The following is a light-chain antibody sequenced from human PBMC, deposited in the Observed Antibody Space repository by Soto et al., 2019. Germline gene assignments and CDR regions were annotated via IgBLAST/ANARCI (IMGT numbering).Light chain of an antibody. J-gene: IGKJ2*01. CDR2: VAS. V-gene: IGKV3-20*01. CDR3: QQYSSSPT. CDR1: QSVSSNY. Sequence: EIVLTQSPGTLSLSPGERATLSCRASQSVSSNYLAWYQQKPGQAPRLLIYVASSRATGIPDRFSGSGSGTDFTLTISRLEPEDFAVYYCQQYSSSPTCGQGTKLEIK.